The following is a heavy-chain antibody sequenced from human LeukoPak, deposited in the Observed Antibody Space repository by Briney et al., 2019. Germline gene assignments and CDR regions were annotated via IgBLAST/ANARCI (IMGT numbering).Heavy chain of an antibody. CDR3: ARGPLSYQLLLYFDY. V-gene: IGHV4-30-2*01. CDR2: IYHSGST. Sequence: PSETLSLTCAVSGGSISSGGYSWSWIRQPPGKGLEWIGYIYHSGSTYYNPSLKSRVTISVDRSKNQFSLKLSSVTAADTAVYYCARGPLSYQLLLYFDYWGQGTLGTVSS. CDR1: GGSISSGGYS. J-gene: IGHJ4*02. D-gene: IGHD2-2*01.